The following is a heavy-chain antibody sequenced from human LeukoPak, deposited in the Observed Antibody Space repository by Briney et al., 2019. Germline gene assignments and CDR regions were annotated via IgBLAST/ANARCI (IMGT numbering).Heavy chain of an antibody. V-gene: IGHV3-23*01. CDR2: LSGSGSST. J-gene: IGHJ6*02. CDR1: GFTFGSYS. Sequence: PGGPLRLSCAASGFTFGSYSMNWVRQAPGKGLEWVSSLSGSGSSTHYADSVKGRFTISRDNSKNTLYLQMNSLRAEDTAVYYCAKGRGAAAADGMDAWGQGTTVTVPS. CDR3: AKGRGAAAADGMDA. D-gene: IGHD6-25*01.